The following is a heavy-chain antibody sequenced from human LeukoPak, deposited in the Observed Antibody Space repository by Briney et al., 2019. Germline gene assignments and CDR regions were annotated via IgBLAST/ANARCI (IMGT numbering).Heavy chain of an antibody. Sequence: SETLSLTCTVSGGSVSSGSYYWSRIRQPPGKGLEWIGYIYNSGRTNYNPSLMSRVTISVDTSKNQFSLKLSSVTAADTAVYYCARDRTYCSSTSCYGMFDYWGQEAMATVSS. J-gene: IGHJ4*02. CDR3: ARDRTYCSSTSCYGMFDY. V-gene: IGHV4-61*01. CDR2: IYNSGRT. CDR1: GGSVSSGSYY. D-gene: IGHD2-2*01.